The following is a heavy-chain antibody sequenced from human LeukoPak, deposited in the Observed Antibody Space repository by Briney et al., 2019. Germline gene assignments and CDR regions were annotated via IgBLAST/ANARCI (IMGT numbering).Heavy chain of an antibody. CDR1: GGSISSYY. D-gene: IGHD6-6*01. J-gene: IGHJ4*02. CDR2: IYTSGST. V-gene: IGHV4-4*09. CDR3: ARHDTAARRYFDY. Sequence: SETLSLTCTVSGGSISSYYWSWIRQPPGKGLKWIGYIYTSGSTNYNPSLKSRVTISVDTSKNQFSLKLSSVTAADTAVYYCARHDTAARRYFDYWGQGTLVTVSS.